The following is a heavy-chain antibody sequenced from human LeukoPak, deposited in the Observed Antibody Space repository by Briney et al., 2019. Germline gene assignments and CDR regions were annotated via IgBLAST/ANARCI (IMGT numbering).Heavy chain of an antibody. V-gene: IGHV3-7*01. D-gene: IGHD5-18*01. J-gene: IGHJ4*02. CDR1: GFTFFSYW. CDR2: IKKDGSEK. CDR3: ARDLSGITGYTYGRGIDY. Sequence: GGSLRLSCAACGFTFFSYWMSWVRQAPGKGLEWVANIKKDGSEKYYVDSVRGRFTISRDNAKTSLYLQMNSLRAEDTAVYYCARDLSGITGYTYGRGIDYWGQGTLVTVSS.